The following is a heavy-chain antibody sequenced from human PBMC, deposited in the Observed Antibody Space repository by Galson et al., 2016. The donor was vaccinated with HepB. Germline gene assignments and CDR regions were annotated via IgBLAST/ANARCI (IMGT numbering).Heavy chain of an antibody. V-gene: IGHV1-69*08. CDR1: GGTFNRYI. D-gene: IGHD2-8*01. J-gene: IGHJ6*02. CDR3: ARGGRSRGVAV. CDR2: VIPIVGTT. Sequence: SVKVSCKASGGTFNRYIINWVRLAPGQGLEWMGNVIPIVGTTNYAQKFQARVTITAVKSASSFYMEMRSLGTEDTAFYDGARGGRSRGVAVGGQGPTVTVSS.